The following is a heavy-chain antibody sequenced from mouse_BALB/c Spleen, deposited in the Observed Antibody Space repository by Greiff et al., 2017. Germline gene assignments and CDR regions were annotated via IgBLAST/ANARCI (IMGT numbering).Heavy chain of an antibody. CDR3: ARGYGSIYEEFDY. J-gene: IGHJ2*01. V-gene: IGHV14-3*02. D-gene: IGHD1-1*01. Sequence: EVQLQQSGAELVKPGASVKLSCTASGFNIKDTYMHWVKQRPEQGLEWIGRIDPANGNTKYDPKFQGKATITADTSSNTAYLQLSSLTSEDTAVYYCARGYGSIYEEFDYWGQGTTLTVSS. CDR2: IDPANGNT. CDR1: GFNIKDTY.